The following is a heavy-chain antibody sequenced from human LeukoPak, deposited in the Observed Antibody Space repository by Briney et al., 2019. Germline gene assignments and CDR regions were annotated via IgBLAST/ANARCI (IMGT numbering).Heavy chain of an antibody. CDR2: IYYSGST. J-gene: IGHJ4*02. V-gene: IGHV4-59*01. CDR3: ARTSHPHGSSWLFDY. Sequence: PSETLSLTCTVSGGSISSYYWSWIRQPPGKGLEWIGYIYYSGSTNYNPSLKSRVTISVDTSKNQFSLKLSSVTAADTAVYYCARTSHPHGSSWLFDYWGQGTLVTVPS. CDR1: GGSISSYY. D-gene: IGHD6-13*01.